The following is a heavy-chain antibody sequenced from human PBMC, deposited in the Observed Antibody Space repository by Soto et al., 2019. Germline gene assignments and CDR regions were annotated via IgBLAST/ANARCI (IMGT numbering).Heavy chain of an antibody. D-gene: IGHD4-17*01. Sequence: ASVKVSCKASGGTFSSYAISWVRQAPGQGLEWMGGIIPIFGTANYAQKFQGRVTITADESTSTAYMELSSLRSEDTAVYYCARARYYGGNSIAQYYFDYWGQGTLVTVSS. CDR2: IIPIFGTA. V-gene: IGHV1-69*13. J-gene: IGHJ4*02. CDR3: ARARYYGGNSIAQYYFDY. CDR1: GGTFSSYA.